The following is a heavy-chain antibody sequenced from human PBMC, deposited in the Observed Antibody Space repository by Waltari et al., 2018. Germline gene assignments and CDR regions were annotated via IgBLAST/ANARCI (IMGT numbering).Heavy chain of an antibody. Sequence: ASGFTFSSYSMNWVRQAPGKGLEWVSSISSSSSYIYYADSVKGRFTISRDNAKNSLYLQMNSLRAEDTAVYYCARDSTVTTQGYFDLWGRGTLVTVSS. V-gene: IGHV3-21*01. D-gene: IGHD4-17*01. CDR2: ISSSSSYI. J-gene: IGHJ2*01. CDR1: GFTFSSYS. CDR3: ARDSTVTTQGYFDL.